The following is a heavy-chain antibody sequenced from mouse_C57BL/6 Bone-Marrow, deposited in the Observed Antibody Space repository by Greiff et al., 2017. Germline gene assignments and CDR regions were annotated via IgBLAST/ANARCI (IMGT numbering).Heavy chain of an antibody. CDR2: IRNKANGYTT. CDR3: ASLAYYAMDY. CDR1: GFTFTDSY. Sequence: EVMLVESGGGLVQPGGSLSLSCAASGFTFTDSYMSWVRQPPGKALEWLGFIRNKANGYTTEYSASVKGRFTISRDNSQSILYLQMNALRAEDSATYYCASLAYYAMDYWGQGTSVTVSS. J-gene: IGHJ4*01. V-gene: IGHV7-3*01.